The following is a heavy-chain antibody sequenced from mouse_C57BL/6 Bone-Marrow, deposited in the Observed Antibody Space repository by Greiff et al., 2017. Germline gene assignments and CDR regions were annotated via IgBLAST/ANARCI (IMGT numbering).Heavy chain of an antibody. CDR3: ARGRYWYFDV. Sequence: VQRVESGAELVRPGASVTLSCKASGYTFTDYEMHWVKQTPVHGLEWIGAIDPETGGTAYNQKFKGKAILTADKSSSTAYMELRSLTSEDSAVYFCARGRYWYFDVWGTGTTVTVSS. V-gene: IGHV1-15*01. CDR2: IDPETGGT. CDR1: GYTFTDYE. J-gene: IGHJ1*03.